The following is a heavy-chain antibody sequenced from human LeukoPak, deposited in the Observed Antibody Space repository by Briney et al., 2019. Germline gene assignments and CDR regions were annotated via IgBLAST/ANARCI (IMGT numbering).Heavy chain of an antibody. D-gene: IGHD2-21*01. J-gene: IGHJ4*02. CDR2: IYHSGST. Sequence: SETLSLTCTVSGGSISSGGYYWSWIRQPPGKGLEWIGYIYHSGSTYYNPSLKSRVTISVDRSKNQFPLKLSSVTAADTAVYYCARDAAYCGGDCYRPPYWGQGTLVTVSS. V-gene: IGHV4-30-2*01. CDR1: GGSISSGGYY. CDR3: ARDAAYCGGDCYRPPY.